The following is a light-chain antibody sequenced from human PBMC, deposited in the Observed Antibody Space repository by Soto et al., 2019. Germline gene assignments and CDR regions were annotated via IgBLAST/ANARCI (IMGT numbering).Light chain of an antibody. Sequence: EIVLTQSPATLSLSQGERPTLSFRASQSVGTFLAWYQQQPRQAPRLIIYDASNRATGSPARFSGTGSGTDFARTISSVEPEDFAVYYCQHRTNWPRTLGQGTKLDSK. CDR1: QSVGTF. CDR2: DAS. V-gene: IGKV3-11*01. CDR3: QHRTNWPRT. J-gene: IGKJ2*01.